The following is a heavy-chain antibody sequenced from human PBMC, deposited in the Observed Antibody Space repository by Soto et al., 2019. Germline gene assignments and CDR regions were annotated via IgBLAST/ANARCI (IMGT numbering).Heavy chain of an antibody. CDR1: GYRFMTYA. V-gene: IGHV1-3*04. Sequence: QVQLVQSGAEVKKTGASVKVSCKASGYRFMTYAIHWVRQDAGQMLQWIGWNNTGDGKTKYSQKFKGRVTNTRDTSASTAYMELSSLRSEDTAIYYCARDVGGSGTYCLDIWGQGTLVTVSS. CDR2: NNTGDGKT. CDR3: ARDVGGSGTYCLDI. J-gene: IGHJ5*02. D-gene: IGHD6-19*01.